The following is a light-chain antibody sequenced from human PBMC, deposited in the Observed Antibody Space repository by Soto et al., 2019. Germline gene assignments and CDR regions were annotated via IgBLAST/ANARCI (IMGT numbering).Light chain of an antibody. J-gene: IGKJ5*01. V-gene: IGKV1-5*01. Sequence: DIQMTQSPSTLSASVGDRVTITCRASQSISGWLAWYQQKPGKAPKLLIYDASTLETGVPLRFSGSGSGTEFTLTISRLQSDDFATYYCQQHNGYAPITFGQGTRLDIK. CDR3: QQHNGYAPIT. CDR1: QSISGW. CDR2: DAS.